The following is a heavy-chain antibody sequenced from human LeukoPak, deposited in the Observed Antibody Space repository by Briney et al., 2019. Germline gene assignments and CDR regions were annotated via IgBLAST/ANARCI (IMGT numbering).Heavy chain of an antibody. J-gene: IGHJ6*02. CDR2: IYYSGST. D-gene: IGHD2-2*01. Sequence: SQTLSLTCTVSGGSISSYYWSWIRQPPGKGLEWIGYIYYSGSTNYNPSLKSRVTISVDTSKNQFSLKLSSVTAADTAVYYCARLVPAARPYYGMDVWGQGTTVTVSS. CDR1: GGSISSYY. V-gene: IGHV4-59*08. CDR3: ARLVPAARPYYGMDV.